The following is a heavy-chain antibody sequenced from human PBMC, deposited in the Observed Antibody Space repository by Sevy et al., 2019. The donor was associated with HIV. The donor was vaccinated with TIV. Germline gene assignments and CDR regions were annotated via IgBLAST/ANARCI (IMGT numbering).Heavy chain of an antibody. D-gene: IGHD3-3*01. Sequence: SETLSLTCTVSGGSISSRSYYWGLIRQPPEKGLDWIGSIYYSGSTYYNPSLKSRVTISVDTSKNQFSLKLSSVTAADTAVYYCARQAIFGVATAYYYYGMDVWGQGTTVTVSS. CDR3: ARQAIFGVATAYYYYGMDV. J-gene: IGHJ6*02. CDR1: GGSISSRSYY. V-gene: IGHV4-39*01. CDR2: IYYSGST.